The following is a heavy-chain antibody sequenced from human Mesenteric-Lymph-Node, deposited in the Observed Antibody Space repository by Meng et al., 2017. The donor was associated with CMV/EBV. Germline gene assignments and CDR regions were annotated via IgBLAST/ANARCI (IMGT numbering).Heavy chain of an antibody. CDR2: IFYSGST. Sequence: ESLKISCTVSGGSINNYYWIWIRQPPGKALEWLGYIFYSGSTSYNPSLRNRISISVDMFQNHFSLKLSSVTAADTAIYYCARGGRFGEEPIKYWGQGMLVTVSS. J-gene: IGHJ4*02. CDR1: GGSINNYY. D-gene: IGHD3-10*01. V-gene: IGHV4-59*01. CDR3: ARGGRFGEEPIKY.